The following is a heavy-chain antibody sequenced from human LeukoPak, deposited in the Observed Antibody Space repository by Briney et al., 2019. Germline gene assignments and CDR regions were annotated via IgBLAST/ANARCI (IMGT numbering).Heavy chain of an antibody. CDR3: ARDLASGGYYYYGMDV. V-gene: IGHV3-30-3*01. CDR2: ISYDGSNK. CDR1: GFTFSSYA. D-gene: IGHD1-1*01. J-gene: IGHJ6*02. Sequence: GGSLRLSCAASGFTFSSYAMNWVRQAPGKGLEWVAVISYDGSNKYYVDSVKGRFTISRDNSKNTLYLQMNSLRDEDTAVYYCARDLASGGYYYYGMDVWGQGTTVTVSS.